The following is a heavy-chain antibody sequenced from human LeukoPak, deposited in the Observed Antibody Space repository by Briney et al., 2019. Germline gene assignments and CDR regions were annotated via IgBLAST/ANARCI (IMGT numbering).Heavy chain of an antibody. V-gene: IGHV1-8*01. J-gene: IGHJ6*02. CDR1: GYTFTSYD. Sequence: ASVKVSCKASGYTFTSYDIHWVRQATGQGLEWMGWMNPNSGNTGYAQKFQGRVTMTRNTSISTAYMELSSLRSEDTAVYYCARLDDREVYYYYGMDVWGQGTTVTVSS. CDR2: MNPNSGNT. CDR3: ARLDDREVYYYYGMDV. D-gene: IGHD1-1*01.